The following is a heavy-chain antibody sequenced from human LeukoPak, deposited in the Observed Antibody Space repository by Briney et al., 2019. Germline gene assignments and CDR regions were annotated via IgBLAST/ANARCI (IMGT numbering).Heavy chain of an antibody. CDR2: IYYSGST. V-gene: IGHV4-59*01. Sequence: KASETLSLTCTVSGGSISSYYWSWIRQPPGKGLEWIGYIYYSGSTNYNPSLKSRVTISVDTSKNQFSLKLSSVTAADTAVYYCARIDSSGWEAFDYWGQGTLVTVSS. CDR3: ARIDSSGWEAFDY. CDR1: GGSISSYY. J-gene: IGHJ4*02. D-gene: IGHD6-19*01.